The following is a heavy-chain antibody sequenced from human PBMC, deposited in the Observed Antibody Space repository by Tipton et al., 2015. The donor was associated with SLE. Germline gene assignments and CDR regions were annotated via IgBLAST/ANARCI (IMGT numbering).Heavy chain of an antibody. Sequence: LRLSCTVSGGSIRSSRHFWGWIRQPPGKGLEWIVVLYYSGNTYYNPSLKSPVTLSIDTSKNQFSLKMRSVTAADTAVYFCARGYCSDGVCYGFGFFDYWGQGNLVTVSS. J-gene: IGHJ4*02. CDR2: LYYSGNT. V-gene: IGHV4-39*07. CDR3: ARGYCSDGVCYGFGFFDY. CDR1: GGSIRSSRHF. D-gene: IGHD2-8*01.